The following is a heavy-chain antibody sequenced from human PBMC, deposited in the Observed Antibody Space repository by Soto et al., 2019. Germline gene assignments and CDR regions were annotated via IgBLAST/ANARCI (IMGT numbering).Heavy chain of an antibody. CDR1: GFTFSSYS. V-gene: IGHV3-21*01. D-gene: IGHD3-10*01. CDR2: ISSSSSYI. Sequence: EVQLVESGGGLVKPGGSLRLSCAASGFTFSSYSMNWVRQAPGKGLEWVSSISSSSSYIYYADSVKGRFTISRDNAKNSLYLQMNSLRAEDTAVYYCARDPSGSYYKAAFDYWGQGTLVTVSS. CDR3: ARDPSGSYYKAAFDY. J-gene: IGHJ4*02.